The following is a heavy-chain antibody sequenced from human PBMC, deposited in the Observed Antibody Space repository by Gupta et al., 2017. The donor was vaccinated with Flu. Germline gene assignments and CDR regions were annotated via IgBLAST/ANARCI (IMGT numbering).Heavy chain of an antibody. D-gene: IGHD2-2*01. J-gene: IGHJ6*02. CDR3: ARQYRGCSTSSCYAGAMDV. CDR2: SYPGDSDT. Sequence: EVQLVQSGAEVKKSGESLKISCKGSGYTFSTYWIGWVRQMPGNGLEWMAISYPGDSDTRYSPSLQGQVTISADNALNTAYLQLSSLKASDTAIYYGARQYRGCSTSSCYAGAMDVWGQGTTVTVSS. V-gene: IGHV5-51*01. CDR1: GYTFSTYW.